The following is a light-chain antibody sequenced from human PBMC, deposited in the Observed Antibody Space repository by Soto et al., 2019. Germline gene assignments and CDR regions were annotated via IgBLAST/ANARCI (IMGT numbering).Light chain of an antibody. CDR1: QSISSY. J-gene: IGKJ1*01. V-gene: IGKV1-39*01. Sequence: DIQMTQSPSSLSASVGDRVTITCRASQSISSYLNWYQQKPGKAPKVLIYAATSFQSGIPSRFSGSGSGTDFTLTISSLQPEDFATYYCQQSYSIPWTFGQGTKVEIK. CDR3: QQSYSIPWT. CDR2: AAT.